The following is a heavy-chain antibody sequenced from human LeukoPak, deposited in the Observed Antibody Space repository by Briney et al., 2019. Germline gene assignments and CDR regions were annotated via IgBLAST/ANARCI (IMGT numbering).Heavy chain of an antibody. V-gene: IGHV4-59*08. D-gene: IGHD4-17*01. CDR2: IYHSGST. Sequence: SETLSLTCTVSGGSISSYYWSWIRQPPGKGLEWIGSIYHSGSTYYNPSLQSRVNISVDKSKNQFSLNLSSVTAADTAIYFCARHPPYGDNGLDWLDPWGQGAPVTVSS. CDR1: GGSISSYY. CDR3: ARHPPYGDNGLDWLDP. J-gene: IGHJ5*02.